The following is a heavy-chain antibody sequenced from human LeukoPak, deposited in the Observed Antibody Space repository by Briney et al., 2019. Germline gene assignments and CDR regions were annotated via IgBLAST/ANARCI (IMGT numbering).Heavy chain of an antibody. CDR1: GFTFSSYE. Sequence: GGSLRLSCAASGFTFSSYEMNWVRQAPGKGLEWVSYISSSGSTIYYADSVKGRFTISRDNAKNSLYLQMNSLRAEDTAVYYCANLWGGGYKSDGMDVWGKGTTVTVS. V-gene: IGHV3-48*03. CDR2: ISSSGSTI. CDR3: ANLWGGGYKSDGMDV. J-gene: IGHJ6*04. D-gene: IGHD5-24*01.